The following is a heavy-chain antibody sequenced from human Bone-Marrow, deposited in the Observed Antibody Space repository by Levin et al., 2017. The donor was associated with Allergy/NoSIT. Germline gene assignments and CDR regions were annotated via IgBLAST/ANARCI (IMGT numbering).Heavy chain of an antibody. J-gene: IGHJ3*02. D-gene: IGHD3-22*01. CDR1: GGSISSGDYY. V-gene: IGHV4-30-4*01. CDR3: ARGSGYDSSGDAVPFDS. CDR2: IYYSGST. Sequence: SETLSLTCTVSGGSISSGDYYWSWIRQPPGKGLEWIGYIYYSGSTYYNPSLKSRVTISVDTSKNQFSLKLSSVTAADTAVYYCARGSGYDSSGDAVPFDSWGQGTMVTVSS.